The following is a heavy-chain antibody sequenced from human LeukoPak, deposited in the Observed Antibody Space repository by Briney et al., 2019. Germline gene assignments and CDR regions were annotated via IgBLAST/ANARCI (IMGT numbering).Heavy chain of an antibody. D-gene: IGHD1-26*01. Sequence: GGSLRLSCAASGFTFSSYWMSWVRQAPGKGLEWVAVISYDGSNKYYADSVKGRFTISRDNSKNTLYLQMNSLRAEDTAVYYCARDLGVGAIDGLFDYWGQGTLVTVSS. CDR1: GFTFSSYW. J-gene: IGHJ4*02. CDR3: ARDLGVGAIDGLFDY. V-gene: IGHV3-30-3*01. CDR2: ISYDGSNK.